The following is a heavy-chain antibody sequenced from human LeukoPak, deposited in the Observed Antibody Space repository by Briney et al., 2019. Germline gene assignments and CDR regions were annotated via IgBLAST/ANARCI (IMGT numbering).Heavy chain of an antibody. D-gene: IGHD3-10*01. CDR2: ISYDGSNK. CDR1: GFTFSSYA. CDR3: ASYGRADSYYYGSGSYEYFQH. Sequence: PGGSLRLSCAASGFTFSSYAMHWVRQAPGKGLEWVAVISYDGSNKYYADSVKGRFTISRDNSKNTLYLQMNSLRAEDTAVYYCASYGRADSYYYGSGSYEYFQHWGQGTLVTVSS. J-gene: IGHJ1*01. V-gene: IGHV3-30-3*01.